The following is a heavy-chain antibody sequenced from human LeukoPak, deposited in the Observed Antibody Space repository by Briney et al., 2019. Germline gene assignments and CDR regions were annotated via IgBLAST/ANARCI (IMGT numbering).Heavy chain of an antibody. CDR2: ISYDGSNK. V-gene: IGHV3-30-3*01. CDR3: ARDQSTVTFYYYYGMDV. CDR1: GFTFSSYA. J-gene: IGHJ6*02. D-gene: IGHD4-11*01. Sequence: GGSLRLSCAASGFTFSSYAMHWVRQAPGKGLEWVAVISYDGSNKYYADSVKGRFTISRDNSRNTLYLQMNSLRAEDTAVYYCARDQSTVTFYYYYGMDVWGQGTTVTVSS.